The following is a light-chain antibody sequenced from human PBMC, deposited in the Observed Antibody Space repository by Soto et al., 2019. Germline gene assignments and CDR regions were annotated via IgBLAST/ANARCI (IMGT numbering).Light chain of an antibody. J-gene: IGKJ2*01. V-gene: IGKV3-20*01. CDR1: QSVSSTY. Sequence: EVVLTQSPGTLSLSPGERATLSCRTSQSVSSTYFAWYQQKPGQAPRLLIYAASRRETGIPDTFSGSGSGTDFTLTISRLEPEDFAVYYCQQYDTSPYTFGQGTKLEIK. CDR2: AAS. CDR3: QQYDTSPYT.